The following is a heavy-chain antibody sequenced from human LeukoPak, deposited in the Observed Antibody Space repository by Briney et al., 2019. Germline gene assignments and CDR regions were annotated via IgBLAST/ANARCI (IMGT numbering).Heavy chain of an antibody. Sequence: PGGSLRLSCEASGFSFRNYWMNWVRQAPGKGLEWVANINQDGSKKHFVGSVEGRFTISRDNSKNTLSLQMNSLRDEDTAVYYCAKNSGAIGLREVFDYWGQGSLVTVSS. D-gene: IGHD6-19*01. V-gene: IGHV3-7*05. CDR2: INQDGSKK. CDR3: AKNSGAIGLREVFDY. J-gene: IGHJ4*02. CDR1: GFSFRNYW.